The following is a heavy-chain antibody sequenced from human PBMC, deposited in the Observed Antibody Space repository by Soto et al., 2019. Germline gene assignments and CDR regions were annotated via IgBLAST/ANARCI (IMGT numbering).Heavy chain of an antibody. CDR2: IIPILGIA. J-gene: IGHJ3*02. D-gene: IGHD5-12*01. Sequence: ASVKVSCKASGYTFITYDINWVRQAPGQGLEWMGRIIPILGIANYAQKFQGRVTITADKSTSTAYMELSSLRSGDTAVYYCARLLGYSGYVTDDAFDIWGQGTMVTVSS. CDR3: ARLLGYSGYVTDDAFDI. V-gene: IGHV1-69*04. CDR1: GYTFITYD.